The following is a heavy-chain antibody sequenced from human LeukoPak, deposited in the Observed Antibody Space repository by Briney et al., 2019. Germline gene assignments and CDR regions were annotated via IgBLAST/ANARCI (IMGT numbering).Heavy chain of an antibody. J-gene: IGHJ3*02. D-gene: IGHD6-6*01. V-gene: IGHV3-23*01. CDR1: GFTFDNYV. Sequence: GGSLRLSCAASGFTFDNYVMTWVRQSAGKGLEWVSGISYSGSITYYADSVKGRFSLSRDNSKNTLSLQMNSLRAEDPAVYYSAKGRYYTSSTDAFDIWGQGTMVTVSS. CDR3: AKGRYYTSSTDAFDI. CDR2: ISYSGSIT.